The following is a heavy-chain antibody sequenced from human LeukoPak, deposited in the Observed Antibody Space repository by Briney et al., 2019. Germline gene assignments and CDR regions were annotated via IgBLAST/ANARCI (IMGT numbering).Heavy chain of an antibody. CDR1: GGSISSYY. J-gene: IGHJ3*02. CDR3: ARSFYYDFWSGYYSMTVGAFDI. V-gene: IGHV4-59*01. Sequence: KPSETLSLTCTVSGGSISSYYWSWIRQPPGKGLKWIGYIYYSGSTNYNPSLKSRVTISVDTSKNQFSLKLSSVTAADTAVYYCARSFYYDFWSGYYSMTVGAFDIWGQGTMVTVSS. D-gene: IGHD3-3*01. CDR2: IYYSGST.